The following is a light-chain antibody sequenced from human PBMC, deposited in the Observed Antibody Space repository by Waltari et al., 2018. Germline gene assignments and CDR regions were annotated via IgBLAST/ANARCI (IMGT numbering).Light chain of an antibody. CDR1: QSVSSN. CDR2: GAS. Sequence: EIVMTQSQATLSVSPGERATLSCRASQSVSSNLAWYQQKPGQAPRLLIYGASTGATGIPAGFSGSGSGTEFTLTISSLQSEDFAVYYCQQYNNWPFTFGGGTKVEIK. V-gene: IGKV3-15*01. CDR3: QQYNNWPFT. J-gene: IGKJ4*01.